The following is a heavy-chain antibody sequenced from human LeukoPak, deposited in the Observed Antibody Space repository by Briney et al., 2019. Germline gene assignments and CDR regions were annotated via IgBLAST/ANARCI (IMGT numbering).Heavy chain of an antibody. CDR2: ISSSNSFI. V-gene: IGHV3-21*01. Sequence: PGGSLRLSCAASGFSFTTYSMNWVRQAPGKGLEWVSSISSSNSFIYYADSVKGRLTISRDNAKNSLYLQMNSLRAEDTAVYYCARDGGWLQYIDYWGQGTLVTVSS. CDR1: GFSFTTYS. J-gene: IGHJ4*02. CDR3: ARDGGWLQYIDY. D-gene: IGHD5-24*01.